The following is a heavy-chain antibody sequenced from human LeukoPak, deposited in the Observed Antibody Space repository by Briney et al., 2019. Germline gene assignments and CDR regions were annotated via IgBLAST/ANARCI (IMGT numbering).Heavy chain of an antibody. Sequence: SETLSLTCTVSGHFITSHYWTWILQPPGKGLEWIGYIYYSGSTNYNPSLKSRVTISVDTSKNQFSLRLSSVTAADTAVYYCARKQGDYWGQGTLVTVSS. CDR2: IYYSGST. CDR3: ARKQGDY. CDR1: GHFITSHY. J-gene: IGHJ4*02. V-gene: IGHV4-59*11. D-gene: IGHD1/OR15-1a*01.